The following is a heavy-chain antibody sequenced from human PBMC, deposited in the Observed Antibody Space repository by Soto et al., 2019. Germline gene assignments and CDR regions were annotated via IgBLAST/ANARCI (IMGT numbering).Heavy chain of an antibody. V-gene: IGHV1-69*01. CDR1: GGTFSSYA. CDR3: ASPDWGSSYGYDAFDI. CDR2: IIPIFGTA. J-gene: IGHJ3*02. Sequence: QVQLVQSGAEVKKPGSSVKVSCKASGGTFSSYAISWVRQAPGQGLEWMGGIIPIFGTANYAQKFQGRVTITADESTSTAYMELSSLRTEDTAVYYCASPDWGSSYGYDAFDIWGQGTMVTVSS. D-gene: IGHD5-18*01.